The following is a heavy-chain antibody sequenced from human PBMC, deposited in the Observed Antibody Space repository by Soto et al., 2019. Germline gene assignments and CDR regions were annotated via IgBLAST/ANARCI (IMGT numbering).Heavy chain of an antibody. J-gene: IGHJ6*02. D-gene: IGHD6-13*01. V-gene: IGHV1-8*01. CDR2: MNPNSGNT. Sequence: QVQLVQSGAEVKKPGASVKVSCRASGYTFTSYDINWVRQATGQGLEWMGWMNPNSGNTGYAQKFQGRVTMTRNTSISTAYMELSSLRSEDTAVYYCVSVPYSSSWYYYYGMDVWGQGTTVTVSS. CDR1: GYTFTSYD. CDR3: VSVPYSSSWYYYYGMDV.